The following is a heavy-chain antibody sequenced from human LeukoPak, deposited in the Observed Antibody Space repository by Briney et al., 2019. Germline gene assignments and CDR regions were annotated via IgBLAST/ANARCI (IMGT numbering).Heavy chain of an antibody. D-gene: IGHD3-16*01. CDR2: IYYSGNT. CDR1: GGSINGGDYF. Sequence: SETLSLTCTVSGGSINGGDYFWSWIRQPPGTGLEWIGYIYYSGNTYYNPSLKSRLTISVDTSKNQFSLRLTSVTAADTAVYYCVRVIGGVRSFDYWGQGTLVTVSS. J-gene: IGHJ4*02. V-gene: IGHV4-30-4*01. CDR3: VRVIGGVRSFDY.